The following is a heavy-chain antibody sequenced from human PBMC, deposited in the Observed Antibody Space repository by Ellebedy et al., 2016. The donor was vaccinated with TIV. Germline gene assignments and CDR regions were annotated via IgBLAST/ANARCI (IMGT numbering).Heavy chain of an antibody. J-gene: IGHJ4*02. CDR3: ARRYCSGGSCYFPR. D-gene: IGHD2-15*01. CDR2: INHSGST. V-gene: IGHV4-34*01. CDR1: GGSFSGYY. Sequence: SETLSLTXAVYGGSFSGYYWSWIRQPPGKGLEWIGEINHSGSTNYNPSLKSRVTISVDTSKNQFSLKLSSVTAADTAVYYCARRYCSGGSCYFPRWGQGTLVTVSS.